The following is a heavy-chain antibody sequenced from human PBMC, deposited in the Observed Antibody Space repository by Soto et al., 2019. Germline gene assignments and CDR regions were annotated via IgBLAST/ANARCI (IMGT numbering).Heavy chain of an antibody. CDR1: GFTFSSYG. D-gene: IGHD3-10*01. CDR2: IWYDGSNK. J-gene: IGHJ3*02. V-gene: IGHV3-33*01. Sequence: GGSLRLSCAASGFTFSSYGMHWVRQAPGKGLEWVAVIWYDGSNKYYADSVKGRFTISRDNSKNTLYLQMNSLRAEDTAVYYCATSGLLWFGELHDAFDIWGQGTMVTVSS. CDR3: ATSGLLWFGELHDAFDI.